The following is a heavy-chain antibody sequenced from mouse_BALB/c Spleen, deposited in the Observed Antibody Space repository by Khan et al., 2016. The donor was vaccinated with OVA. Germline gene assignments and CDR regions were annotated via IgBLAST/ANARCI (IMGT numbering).Heavy chain of an antibody. J-gene: IGHJ1*01. CDR3: ARRYYYGHWYFDV. D-gene: IGHD1-1*01. Sequence: EVQLQESGPGLVKPSQSLSLTCTVTGYSITSDYAWNWIRQFPGNKLEWMGYISYSGSTGYNPSLKSRLSITRDTSNNQFFLQLNSVTTEDTGTCYCARRYYYGHWYFDVWGAGTTVTVSS. CDR2: ISYSGST. CDR1: GYSITSDYA. V-gene: IGHV3-2*02.